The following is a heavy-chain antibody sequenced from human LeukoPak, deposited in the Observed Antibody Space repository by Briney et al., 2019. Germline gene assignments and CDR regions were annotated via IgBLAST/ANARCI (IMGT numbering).Heavy chain of an antibody. CDR2: IWNDGSNK. CDR3: AKDRYCTSSTCQGFDV. V-gene: IGHV3-33*06. J-gene: IGHJ3*01. CDR1: GFTFSTYG. Sequence: GGSLRLSCAASGFTFSTYGMHWVRQAPGKRLEWVAIIWNDGSNKYYSDSVKGRFSISRDNSENTLFLQMTSLRAEDTAVYYCAKDRYCTSSTCQGFDVWGQGTMVTVSS. D-gene: IGHD2/OR15-2a*01.